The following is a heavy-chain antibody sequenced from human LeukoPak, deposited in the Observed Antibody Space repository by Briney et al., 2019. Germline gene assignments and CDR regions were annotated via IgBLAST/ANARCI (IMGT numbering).Heavy chain of an antibody. CDR3: ARGGAADY. D-gene: IGHD1-26*01. Sequence: PRGSPRLSCAASGFTFSSYEMNWVRQAPGKGLEWVSYISNTGSTIYYADSVKGRFTISRDNAKNSLYLQMNSLRAEDTAAYYCARGGAADYWGKGTPVTPSS. J-gene: IGHJ4*02. CDR1: GFTFSSYE. V-gene: IGHV3-48*03. CDR2: ISNTGSTI.